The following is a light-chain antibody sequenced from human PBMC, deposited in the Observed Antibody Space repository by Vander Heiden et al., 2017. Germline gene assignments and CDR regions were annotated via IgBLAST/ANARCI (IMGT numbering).Light chain of an antibody. V-gene: IGLV4-69*01. CDR1: SGHSSYA. CDR2: VNSDGSH. J-gene: IGLJ3*02. CDR3: QTWGTGIRV. Sequence: QLVLPQSPSASASLGASVKLPCTLSSGHSSYAIAWHQQQPEKGPRYLMKVNSDGSHSKGDGIPDRFSGSSSGAERYLTISSLQSEDEADYYCQTWGTGIRVFGGGTKLTVL.